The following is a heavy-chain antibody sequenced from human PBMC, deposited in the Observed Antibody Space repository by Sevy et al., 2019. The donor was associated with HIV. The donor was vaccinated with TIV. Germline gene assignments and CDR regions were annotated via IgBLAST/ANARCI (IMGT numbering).Heavy chain of an antibody. CDR2: INQDGSVR. V-gene: IGHV3-7*01. Sequence: GGSLRLSCIASGFTISDYWMTWVRQPPEKGLEWVANINQDGSVRKYLDSVKGRITISRDNGKNSAFLQMDGLRGEDAGVYFCVREVGGSRSKWCLGTRVTVSS. CDR3: VREVGGSRSK. J-gene: IGHJ4*02. CDR1: GFTISDYW. D-gene: IGHD3-10*01.